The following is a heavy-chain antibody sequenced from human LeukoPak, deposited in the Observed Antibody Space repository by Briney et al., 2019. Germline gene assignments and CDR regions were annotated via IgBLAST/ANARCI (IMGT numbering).Heavy chain of an antibody. J-gene: IGHJ6*03. CDR2: ISGSGGST. V-gene: IGHV3-23*01. CDR3: AKGSDYDYYYYMDV. D-gene: IGHD6-19*01. CDR1: GFTFSSYG. Sequence: SGGSLRLSCAASGFTFSSYGMSWVRQAPGKGLEWVSAISGSGGSTYYADSVKGRFTISRDNSKNTLYLQMNSLRAEDTAVYYCAKGSDYDYYYYMDVWGKGTTVTISS.